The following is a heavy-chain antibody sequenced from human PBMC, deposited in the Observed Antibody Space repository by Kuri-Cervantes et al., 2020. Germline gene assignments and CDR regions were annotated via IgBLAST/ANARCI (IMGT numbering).Heavy chain of an antibody. CDR2: ISSSSSYI. J-gene: IGHJ5*02. V-gene: IGHV3-21*01. CDR3: VRGVGYSNSGRFDP. CDR1: GFTVSSNY. Sequence: GGSLRLSCAASGFTVSSNYMSWVRQAPGKGLEWVSSISSSSSYIYYADSVKGRFTISRDNAKNSLYLQMNSLRAEDTAVYYCVRGVGYSNSGRFDPWGQGTLVTVSS. D-gene: IGHD4-11*01.